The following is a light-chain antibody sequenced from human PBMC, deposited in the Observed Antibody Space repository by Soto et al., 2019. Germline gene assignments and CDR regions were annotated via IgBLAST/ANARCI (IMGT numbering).Light chain of an antibody. CDR2: GAT. CDR1: QTVSSN. Sequence: EIMMTQSPATLTLSPGERATLSCGASQTVSSNLAWYQQKRGQAPRLLVYGATTRATGIPARISGSGSGTVFTLTISSLQSEDFAVYYCQQYNDWPMTFGQGTRLDIK. J-gene: IGKJ5*01. V-gene: IGKV3-15*01. CDR3: QQYNDWPMT.